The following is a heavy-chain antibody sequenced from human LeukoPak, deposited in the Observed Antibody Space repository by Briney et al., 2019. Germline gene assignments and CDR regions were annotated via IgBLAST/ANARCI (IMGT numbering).Heavy chain of an antibody. CDR3: ARSLAYGDSDY. CDR1: GGSFSGYY. J-gene: IGHJ4*02. CDR2: INHSGST. D-gene: IGHD4-17*01. Sequence: KSSETLSLTCAVYGGSFSGYYWSWIRQPPGKGLEWIGEINHSGSTNYNPSLKSRVTISVDTSKNQFSLKLSSVTAADTAVYYCARSLAYGDSDYWGQGTLVTVSS. V-gene: IGHV4-34*01.